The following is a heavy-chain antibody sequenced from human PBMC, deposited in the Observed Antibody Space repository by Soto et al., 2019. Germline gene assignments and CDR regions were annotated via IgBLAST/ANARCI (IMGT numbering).Heavy chain of an antibody. CDR1: GGTFSSYT. CDR2: IIPILGIA. CDR3: ARGPQEMATST. V-gene: IGHV1-69*02. D-gene: IGHD5-12*01. J-gene: IGHJ3*01. Sequence: QVQLVQSGAEVKKPGSSVKVSCKASGGTFSSYTISWVRQAPGQGLEWMGRIIPILGIANYAQKFQGRVTXTXXKSTSTAYMELSSLRSEDTAVYYCARGPQEMATSTWGQGTMVTVSS.